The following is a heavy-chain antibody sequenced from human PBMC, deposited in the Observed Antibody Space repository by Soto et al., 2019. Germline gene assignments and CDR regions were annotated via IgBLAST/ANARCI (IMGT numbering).Heavy chain of an antibody. CDR2: ISSSSSYI. Sequence: AVGSLRLSCAASGFTFSSYSMNWVRQAPGKGLEWVSSISSSSSYIYYADSVKGRFTISRDNSKNTLYLQMNSLRAEDTAVYYCAKPMGRRSGYDAYYYYGMDVWGQGTTVTVSS. D-gene: IGHD5-12*01. V-gene: IGHV3-21*01. CDR1: GFTFSSYS. J-gene: IGHJ6*02. CDR3: AKPMGRRSGYDAYYYYGMDV.